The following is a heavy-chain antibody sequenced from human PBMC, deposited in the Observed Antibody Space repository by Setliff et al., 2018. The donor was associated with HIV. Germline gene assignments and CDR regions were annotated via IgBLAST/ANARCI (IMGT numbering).Heavy chain of an antibody. CDR3: ARQDGNSEYYFDY. V-gene: IGHV5-51*01. J-gene: IGHJ4*02. Sequence: GESLKISCKGSGYRFSGHWIAWVRQMPGKGLEWMGMIYPSDSDTRYSPSFQGQVTISVDKSISTAYLQWSSLKASDTAIYYCARQDGNSEYYFDYWGQGTLVTVSS. D-gene: IGHD3-10*01. CDR2: IYPSDSDT. CDR1: GYRFSGHW.